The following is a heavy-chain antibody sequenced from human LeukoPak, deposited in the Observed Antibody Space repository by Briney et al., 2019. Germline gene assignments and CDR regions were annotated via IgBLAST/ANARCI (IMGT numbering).Heavy chain of an antibody. V-gene: IGHV1-46*01. CDR3: ARDSGMVRGTVDY. D-gene: IGHD3-10*01. CDR2: INPSGGST. Sequence: ASVNVSCKASGYTFTGYYMHWVRQAPGQGLEWMGIINPSGGSTSYAQKFQGRVTMTRDTSTSTVYMELSSLRSEDTAVYYCARDSGMVRGTVDYWGQGTLVTVSS. J-gene: IGHJ4*02. CDR1: GYTFTGYY.